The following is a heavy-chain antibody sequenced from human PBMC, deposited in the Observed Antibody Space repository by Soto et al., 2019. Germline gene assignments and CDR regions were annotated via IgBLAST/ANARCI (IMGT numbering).Heavy chain of an antibody. CDR1: GGSISSGGYY. D-gene: IGHD3-10*01. CDR3: ARFMVRGVMCFDP. J-gene: IGHJ5*02. Sequence: SETLSLTCTVSGGSISSGGYYWSWIRQHPGKGLEWIGYIYYSGSTYYNPSLKSRVTISVDTSKNQFSLKLSSVTAADTAVYYCARFMVRGVMCFDPWGQGTLVTVSS. V-gene: IGHV4-31*03. CDR2: IYYSGST.